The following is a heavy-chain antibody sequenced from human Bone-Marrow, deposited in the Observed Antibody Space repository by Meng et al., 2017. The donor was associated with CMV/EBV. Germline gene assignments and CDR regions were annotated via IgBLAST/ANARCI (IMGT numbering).Heavy chain of an antibody. D-gene: IGHD2-2*01. CDR2: ISSSGSTI. CDR1: GFTFSDYY. J-gene: IGHJ6*02. Sequence: GGSLRLSCAASGFTFSDYYMSWIRQAPGKGLEWVSYISSSGSTIYYADSVKGRFTISRDNAKNSLYLQMNSLRAEDTAVYYCARAGRLVPAANYSYYFGMDVWGQGTTVTVSS. V-gene: IGHV3-11*04. CDR3: ARAGRLVPAANYSYYFGMDV.